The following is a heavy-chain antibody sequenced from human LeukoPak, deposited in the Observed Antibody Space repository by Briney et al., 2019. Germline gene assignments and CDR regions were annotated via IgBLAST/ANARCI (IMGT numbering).Heavy chain of an antibody. CDR2: VHYTGST. D-gene: IGHD1-26*01. CDR3: ATLGLLRGAGFSLATHFDY. V-gene: IGHV4-39*01. Sequence: SETLSLTCTVSGGSISNNYYYWAWIRQPPGKGLELIGYVHYTGSTFYNPSLKSRVTISADTSKNQLSLSLTSVTAADTTVYYCATLGLLRGAGFSLATHFDYWGQGTLVSVSS. CDR1: GGSISNNYYY. J-gene: IGHJ4*02.